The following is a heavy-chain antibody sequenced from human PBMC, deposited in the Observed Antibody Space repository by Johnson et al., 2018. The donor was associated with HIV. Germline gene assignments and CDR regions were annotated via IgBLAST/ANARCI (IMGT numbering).Heavy chain of an antibody. CDR2: ISYDGSNK. Sequence: QVQLVESGGDLIQPGGSLRLSCAASGFTFDDYAMHWVRQAPGKGLEWVAVISYDGSNKYYADSVKGRFTISRDNSKNKLYLQMNSLRAEDTAVYYCARQTLRAFDIWGQGTMVTVSS. CDR1: GFTFDDYA. V-gene: IGHV3-30-3*01. CDR3: ARQTLRAFDI. J-gene: IGHJ3*02.